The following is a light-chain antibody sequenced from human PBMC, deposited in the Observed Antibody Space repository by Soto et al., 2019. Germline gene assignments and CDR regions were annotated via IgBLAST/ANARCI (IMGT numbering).Light chain of an antibody. J-gene: IGLJ1*01. V-gene: IGLV2-8*01. Sequence: QSLLTQPPSASGSPGQSVTISCTGTSSDVGSSNFVSWYQQHPGKAPKLLIYEVYKRPSGVPDRFSGSKSGNTASLTVSGLQADDEADYYCSSYAGSTNIVFGIGTKVNVL. CDR3: SSYAGSTNIV. CDR1: SSDVGSSNF. CDR2: EVY.